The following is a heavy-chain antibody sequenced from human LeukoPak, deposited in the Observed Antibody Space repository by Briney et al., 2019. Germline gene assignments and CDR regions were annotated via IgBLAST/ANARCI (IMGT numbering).Heavy chain of an antibody. Sequence: GDSVKVSCKTSGYIFTGYYMHWVRQAPGQGLEWMGWINPNSGGTNYAQKFQGRVTMTRDTSISTAYMELSRLRSDDTAVYYCARDLSGNYPFDYWGQGTLVTVSS. CDR3: ARDLSGNYPFDY. D-gene: IGHD1-26*01. CDR1: GYIFTGYY. CDR2: INPNSGGT. J-gene: IGHJ4*02. V-gene: IGHV1-2*02.